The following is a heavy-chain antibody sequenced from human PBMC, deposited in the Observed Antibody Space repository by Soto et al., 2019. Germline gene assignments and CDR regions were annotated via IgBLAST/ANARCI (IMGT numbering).Heavy chain of an antibody. CDR1: GFTFSSYS. V-gene: IGHV3-21*01. CDR3: ARERTLSGSFVY. J-gene: IGHJ4*02. Sequence: GGSLRLSCAASGFTFSSYSMNWVRQAPGKGLEWVSSISSSSSYIYYADSVKGRFTISRDNAKNSLYLQMNSLRAEDTAVYYCARERTLSGSFVYWGQGTLVTVSS. CDR2: ISSSSSYI. D-gene: IGHD1-26*01.